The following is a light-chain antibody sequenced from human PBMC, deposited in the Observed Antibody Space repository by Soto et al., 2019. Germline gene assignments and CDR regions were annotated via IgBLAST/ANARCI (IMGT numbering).Light chain of an antibody. V-gene: IGLV2-14*01. CDR3: SSYTSSSTDV. CDR2: DVS. J-gene: IGLJ1*01. Sequence: QSVLTQPASVSGSPGQSITISCTGTSGDVGGYNYVSWYQQHPGKAPKLMIYDVSNRPSGVSNRFSGSKSGNTASLTISGLQAEDEAEYYCSSYTSSSTDVFGTGTKLTVL. CDR1: SGDVGGYNY.